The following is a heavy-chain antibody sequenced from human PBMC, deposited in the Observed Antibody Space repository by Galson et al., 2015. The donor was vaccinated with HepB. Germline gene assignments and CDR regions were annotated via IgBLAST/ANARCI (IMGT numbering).Heavy chain of an antibody. Sequence: SVKVSCKASGGTFSSHTISWVRQAPGQGLEWMGGSIPIFGTANYARKVLGRVTSTADKSTSTAYMDLSRLRSGDTAVYFCARGVLKLRSLDWLLPPYYYAMDVRGQGTTVTVSS. V-gene: IGHV1-69*06. CDR3: ARGVLKLRSLDWLLPPYYYAMDV. CDR2: SIPIFGTA. J-gene: IGHJ6*02. D-gene: IGHD3-9*01. CDR1: GGTFSSHT.